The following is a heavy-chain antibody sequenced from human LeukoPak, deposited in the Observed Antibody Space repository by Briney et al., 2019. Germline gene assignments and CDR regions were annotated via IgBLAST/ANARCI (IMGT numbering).Heavy chain of an antibody. Sequence: GESLKISCKGSGYSFTSYWIGWVRQMPGKGLEWMGIIYPGDSDTRYSPSFQGQVTISADKSISTAYLQWSSLKASDTAMYYCARQTRITIFGVVTNDAFDIWGQGTMVTVS. V-gene: IGHV5-51*01. D-gene: IGHD3-3*01. CDR2: IYPGDSDT. CDR3: ARQTRITIFGVVTNDAFDI. CDR1: GYSFTSYW. J-gene: IGHJ3*02.